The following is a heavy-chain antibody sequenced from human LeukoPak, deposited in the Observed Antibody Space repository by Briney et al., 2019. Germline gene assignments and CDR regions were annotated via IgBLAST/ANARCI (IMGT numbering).Heavy chain of an antibody. J-gene: IGHJ4*02. CDR3: ARSYTNLLFFDF. D-gene: IGHD3-16*01. V-gene: IGHV4-59*01. CDR1: GDSIRTYY. Sequence: SETLSLTCTVSGDSIRTYYWSWIRQPPGKGLEWIGYIYYSGSANYNPSLMSRVTISVDTSKNQFSLKLSSVTAADTAVYYCARSYTNLLFFDFWGQGTLVPVSS. CDR2: IYYSGSA.